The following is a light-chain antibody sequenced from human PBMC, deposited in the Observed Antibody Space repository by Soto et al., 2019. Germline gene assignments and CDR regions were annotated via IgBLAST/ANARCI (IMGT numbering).Light chain of an antibody. CDR2: GAF. CDR3: RQLNAWPPDT. V-gene: IGKV3-11*01. J-gene: IGKJ5*01. CDR1: LSGTAS. Sequence: LSGTASWAWYQQNPRQAARILMYGAFNRATGIPARCSGSGSGTDFTLTISSLFPEEYAVYYCRQLNAWPPDTFGQGTILEMK.